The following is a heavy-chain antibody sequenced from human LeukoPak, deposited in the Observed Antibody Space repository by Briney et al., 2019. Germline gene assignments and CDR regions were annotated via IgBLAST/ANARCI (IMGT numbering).Heavy chain of an antibody. CDR2: ISSSGNTI. J-gene: IGHJ4*02. CDR1: GFTFSSYE. D-gene: IGHD3-16*02. Sequence: GGSLRLSCAVSGFTFSSYEMNWVRQAPGKGLEWVSFISSSGNTIYYADSVKGRFTISRDNSKNTLYLQMNSLRAEDTAVYYCAREYGRLGELSPTYFDYWGQGTLVTVSS. CDR3: AREYGRLGELSPTYFDY. V-gene: IGHV3-48*03.